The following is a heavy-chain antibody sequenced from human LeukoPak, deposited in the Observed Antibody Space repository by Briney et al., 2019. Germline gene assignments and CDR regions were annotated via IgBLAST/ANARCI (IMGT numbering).Heavy chain of an antibody. Sequence: ASVKVSCKASGYTFTSYDINWVRQATGQGLEWMGWMNPNRGNTGYAQKFQGRVTMTRNTSISTAYMELSSLRSEDTAVYYCARGYGSSLKFDYWGQGTLVTVSS. CDR2: MNPNRGNT. CDR1: GYTFTSYD. CDR3: ARGYGSSLKFDY. J-gene: IGHJ4*02. D-gene: IGHD6-6*01. V-gene: IGHV1-8*01.